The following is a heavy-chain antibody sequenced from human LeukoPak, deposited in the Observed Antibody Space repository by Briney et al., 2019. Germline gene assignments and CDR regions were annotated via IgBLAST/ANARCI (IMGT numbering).Heavy chain of an antibody. CDR1: GGSISSYY. CDR2: IYYIGSI. D-gene: IGHD3-22*01. CDR3: ARMQITNYYDSSGCLDN. V-gene: IGHV4-59*01. J-gene: IGHJ4*02. Sequence: KPSETLSLTCTVSGGSISSYYWSWIRQPPGKGLEWIGYIYYIGSINYNPSLKSRVTISVDTSKNQFSLKLSSVTDADTAVYYCARMQITNYYDSSGCLDNWGQGTLVTVSS.